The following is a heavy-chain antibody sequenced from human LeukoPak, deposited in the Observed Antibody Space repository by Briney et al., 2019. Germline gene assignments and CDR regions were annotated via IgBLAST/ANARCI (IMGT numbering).Heavy chain of an antibody. CDR2: IIPIFGTA. D-gene: IGHD3-3*01. V-gene: IGHV1-69*13. CDR1: GGTFSSYA. Sequence: ASVKVSRKASGGTFSSYAISWVRQAPGQGLEWMGGIIPIFGTANYAQKFQGRVTITADESTSTAYMELSSLRSEDTAVYYCARSKGIYDFWSGHNYYYGMDVWGQGTTVTVSS. CDR3: ARSKGIYDFWSGHNYYYGMDV. J-gene: IGHJ6*02.